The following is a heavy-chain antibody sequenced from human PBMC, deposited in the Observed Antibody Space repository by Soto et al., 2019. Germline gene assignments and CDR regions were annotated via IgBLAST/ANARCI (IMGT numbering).Heavy chain of an antibody. CDR2: ISSSGSTI. CDR1: GFTFSDYY. J-gene: IGHJ6*02. Sequence: GGSRRLSWAASGFTFSDYYMSWIRQAPGKGLEWVSYISSSGSTIYYADSVKGRFTISRDNAKNSLYLQMNSLRAEDTAVYYCARSVALAAAGNGRYYGMDVWGQGTTVTVSS. D-gene: IGHD6-13*01. CDR3: ARSVALAAAGNGRYYGMDV. V-gene: IGHV3-11*01.